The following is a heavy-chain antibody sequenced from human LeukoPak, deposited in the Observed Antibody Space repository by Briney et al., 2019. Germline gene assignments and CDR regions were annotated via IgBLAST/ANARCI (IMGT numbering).Heavy chain of an antibody. J-gene: IGHJ4*02. CDR1: GGSISSYY. CDR2: IYYSGST. Sequence: SETLSLTCTASGGSISSYYWSWIRQPPGKGLEWIGYIYYSGSTNYNPSLKSRVTISVDTSKNQFSLKLSSATAADTAVYYCAREDSSGYYAYWGQGTLVTVSS. V-gene: IGHV4-59*01. D-gene: IGHD3-22*01. CDR3: AREDSSGYYAY.